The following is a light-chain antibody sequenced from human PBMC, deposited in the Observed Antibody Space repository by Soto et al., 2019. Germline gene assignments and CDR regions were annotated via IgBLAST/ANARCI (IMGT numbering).Light chain of an antibody. J-gene: IGLJ1*01. CDR2: DVS. Sequence: QSALTQPASVSGSPGQSITISCTGTSSDVGGYNYVSWYQQHPGKAPKLIIYDVSDRPSGVSDRFSGSKSGNTASLTISGLQAVDEADYFCSSYTSSSTPFVFGTGTKVTV. CDR1: SSDVGGYNY. CDR3: SSYTSSSTPFV. V-gene: IGLV2-14*03.